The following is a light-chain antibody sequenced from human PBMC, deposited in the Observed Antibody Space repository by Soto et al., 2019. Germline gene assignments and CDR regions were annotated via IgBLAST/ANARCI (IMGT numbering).Light chain of an antibody. J-gene: IGKJ5*01. V-gene: IGKV3-20*01. CDR1: EIVSSSY. CDR2: GSF. CDR3: QQYGSTTLIT. Sequence: EIVLTQSPGTLSLSPGERATLSCRASEIVSSSYLAWYQQKPGQAPRLLIYGSFSRATGIPDRFSGSGSGTDFPLTISRLEPEDFAVYYCQQYGSTTLITFGQGTRLEIK.